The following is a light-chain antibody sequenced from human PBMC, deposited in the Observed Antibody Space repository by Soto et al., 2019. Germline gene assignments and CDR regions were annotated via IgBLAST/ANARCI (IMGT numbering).Light chain of an antibody. V-gene: IGLV2-14*03. Sequence: QSVLTQPASVSGSPGQSITICCTGTSSDVGGYNYVSWYQHHPGKAPKLMIYDVSNRPSGVSNRFSGSKPGNTASLTISGLQPEDEADYYCSSYTTSNTRQIVFGTGTKVTVL. J-gene: IGLJ1*01. CDR1: SSDVGGYNY. CDR3: SSYTTSNTRQIV. CDR2: DVS.